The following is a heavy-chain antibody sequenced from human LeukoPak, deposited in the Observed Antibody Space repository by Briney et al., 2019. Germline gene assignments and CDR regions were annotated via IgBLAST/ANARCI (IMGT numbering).Heavy chain of an antibody. CDR1: GGSFSGYY. J-gene: IGHJ4*02. CDR3: ARESTTVAGTFDY. D-gene: IGHD6-19*01. Sequence: SETLSLTCAVYGGSFSGYYWSSIRQPPGKGLEWIGGINHSGSTNYNPSLKSRVTISVDTSKNQFSLKLSSVTAADTAMYYCARESTTVAGTFDYWGQGTLVTVSS. V-gene: IGHV4-34*01. CDR2: INHSGST.